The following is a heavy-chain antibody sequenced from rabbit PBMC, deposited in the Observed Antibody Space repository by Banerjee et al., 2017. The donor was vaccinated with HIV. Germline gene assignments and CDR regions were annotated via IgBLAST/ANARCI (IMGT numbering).Heavy chain of an antibody. Sequence: QEQLEESGGGLVQPEGSLTLTCTPSGFSFSSSYWICWVRQAPGKGLELIGCIYTGDSGTTWYASWVNGRFTTSKTSSTTVTLQMTSLTAADTATYFCARDLAGVIGWNFGLWGPGTLVTVS. CDR2: IYTGDSGTT. CDR1: GFSFSSSYW. CDR3: ARDLAGVIGWNFGL. D-gene: IGHD4-1*01. V-gene: IGHV1S45*01. J-gene: IGHJ4*01.